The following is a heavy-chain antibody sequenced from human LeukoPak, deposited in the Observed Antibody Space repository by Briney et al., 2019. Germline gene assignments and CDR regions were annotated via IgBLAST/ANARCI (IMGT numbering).Heavy chain of an antibody. CDR1: GFTFSSYS. V-gene: IGHV3-48*02. CDR3: AREYYYDSSGLPYYYGMDV. Sequence: GESLRLSCAASGFTFSSYSMNWVRQAPEKGLEWVSYISSSSSTIYYADSVKGRFTISRDNAKNSLYLQMNSLRDEDTAVYYCAREYYYDSSGLPYYYGMDVWGQGTTVTVSS. J-gene: IGHJ6*02. D-gene: IGHD3-22*01. CDR2: ISSSSSTI.